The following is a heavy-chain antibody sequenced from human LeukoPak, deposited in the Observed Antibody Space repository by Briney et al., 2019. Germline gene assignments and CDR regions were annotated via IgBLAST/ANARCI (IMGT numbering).Heavy chain of an antibody. CDR2: MSAYNGNT. Sequence: ASVKVSCKASGYTFTSYGISWVRQAPGQGLEWMGWMSAYNGNTNYAQKLQGRVTMTTDTSTSTAYMELRSLRSDDTAVYYCARVAYDSSGYGYYIDYWGQGTLVTVSS. CDR3: ARVAYDSSGYGYYIDY. D-gene: IGHD3-22*01. J-gene: IGHJ4*02. CDR1: GYTFTSYG. V-gene: IGHV1-18*01.